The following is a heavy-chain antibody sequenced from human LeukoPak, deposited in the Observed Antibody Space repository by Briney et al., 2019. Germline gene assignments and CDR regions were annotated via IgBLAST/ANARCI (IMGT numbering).Heavy chain of an antibody. CDR1: GFTFSSYT. J-gene: IGHJ4*02. Sequence: GGSLRLSCAASGFTFSSYTMTWVRQAPGKGLEWVSAIGGSGVITSYADSVKGRFTISRDNSKNTLYLQMNSLRAEDTAVYYCAKDQVGPRPLYYFGYWGQGTLVTASS. V-gene: IGHV3-23*01. CDR2: IGGSGVIT. CDR3: AKDQVGPRPLYYFGY. D-gene: IGHD3-16*01.